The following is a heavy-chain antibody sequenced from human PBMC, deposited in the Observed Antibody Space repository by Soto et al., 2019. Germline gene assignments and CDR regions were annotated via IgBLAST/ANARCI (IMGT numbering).Heavy chain of an antibody. J-gene: IGHJ3*02. D-gene: IGHD1-7*01. V-gene: IGHV3-23*01. CDR1: GFTFSNYA. CDR2: FSGSGGST. Sequence: EVQLLESGGGLVQPGGSLRLSCAASGFTFSNYAMSWVRQAPGKGLEWVSTFSGSGGSTYYADSVKGRFTISRDNSKNTLYLQMNSLRAEDTAVYYCAKSLVETTKRAFDIWGQGTMVTVSS. CDR3: AKSLVETTKRAFDI.